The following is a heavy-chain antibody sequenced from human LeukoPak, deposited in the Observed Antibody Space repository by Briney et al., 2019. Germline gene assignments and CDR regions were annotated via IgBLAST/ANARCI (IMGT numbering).Heavy chain of an antibody. D-gene: IGHD2-2*01. CDR2: ISSGSSYT. CDR3: ARDLGAHCSTTTCPGWFDP. CDR1: GFTFSDYY. V-gene: IGHV3-11*05. J-gene: IGHJ5*02. Sequence: GGSLRLSCAASGFTFSDYYMSWIGQAPGKGLEWVSYISSGSSYTNYADSVKGRFTISRDNAKNSLYLQMNSLRAEDTAVYYCARDLGAHCSTTTCPGWFDPWGQGTLVTVSS.